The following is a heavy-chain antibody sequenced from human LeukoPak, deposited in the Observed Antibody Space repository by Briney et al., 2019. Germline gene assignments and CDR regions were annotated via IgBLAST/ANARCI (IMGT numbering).Heavy chain of an antibody. CDR3: AGGHDSVVRVAARYYGMDV. Sequence: ASVKVSCKASGYVFYNFGINWVRQAPGQGLEWMGRISVYNGNTNYAQNFQDRVIMTADTSTDTAYMELRSLTSDDTAVYYCAGGHDSVVRVAARYYGMDVWGQGTAVTVSS. V-gene: IGHV1-18*01. CDR1: GYVFYNFG. D-gene: IGHD2-15*01. J-gene: IGHJ6*02. CDR2: ISVYNGNT.